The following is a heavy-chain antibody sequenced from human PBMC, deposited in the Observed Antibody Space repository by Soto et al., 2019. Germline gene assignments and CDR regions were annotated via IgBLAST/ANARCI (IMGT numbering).Heavy chain of an antibody. J-gene: IGHJ6*02. D-gene: IGHD3-3*01. CDR3: ARDKYYDFWSGYYSVTGMDV. Sequence: GASVKVSCKASGYTFTDYYMHWVRQAPGQGLEWMGWINPNSGGTIYAQKFQGRVTMTRDTSVTTAYMELSRLRSDDTAVYYCARDKYYDFWSGYYSVTGMDVWGQGTTVTVSS. CDR1: GYTFTDYY. CDR2: INPNSGGT. V-gene: IGHV1-2*02.